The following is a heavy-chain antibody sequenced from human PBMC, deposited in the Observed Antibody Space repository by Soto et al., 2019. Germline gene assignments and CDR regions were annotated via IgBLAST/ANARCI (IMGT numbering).Heavy chain of an antibody. D-gene: IGHD2-2*01. J-gene: IGHJ3*02. Sequence: ASVKVSCKASGYTFTSYGISWVRQAPGQGLEWMGWISAYNGNINYAQKLQGRVTMTTDTSTSTAYMELRSLRSDDTAVYYCARDIVVVPAASFDIWGQGTMVTVSS. V-gene: IGHV1-18*01. CDR1: GYTFTSYG. CDR2: ISAYNGNI. CDR3: ARDIVVVPAASFDI.